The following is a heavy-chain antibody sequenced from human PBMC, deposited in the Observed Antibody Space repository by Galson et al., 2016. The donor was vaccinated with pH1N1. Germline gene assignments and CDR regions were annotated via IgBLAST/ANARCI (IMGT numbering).Heavy chain of an antibody. J-gene: IGHJ4*02. CDR1: GFTFSNYC. Sequence: SLRLSCAASGFTFSNYCMSWVRQSPGKGLEWVANIKQDGSEKYYEDSVKGRFTISRDNAKNSLYLQMNSLGAEDTAVYYCARAPVLRVLEWFTYFDCWGQGTLVTVSS. D-gene: IGHD3-3*01. V-gene: IGHV3-7*01. CDR3: ARAPVLRVLEWFTYFDC. CDR2: IKQDGSEK.